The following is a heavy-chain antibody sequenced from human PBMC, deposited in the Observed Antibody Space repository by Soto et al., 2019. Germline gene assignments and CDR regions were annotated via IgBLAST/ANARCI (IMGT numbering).Heavy chain of an antibody. CDR1: GFTFSSYG. Sequence: QVQLAESGGGVVQPGRSLRLSCAASGFTFSSYGMHWVRQAPGKGLEWVAVIWYDGSNKYYADSVKGRFTISRDNSKNTLYLQMNSLRAEDTAVYYCARVFPQWLVWGDIDYWGQGTLVTVSS. CDR3: ARVFPQWLVWGDIDY. CDR2: IWYDGSNK. J-gene: IGHJ4*02. V-gene: IGHV3-33*01. D-gene: IGHD6-19*01.